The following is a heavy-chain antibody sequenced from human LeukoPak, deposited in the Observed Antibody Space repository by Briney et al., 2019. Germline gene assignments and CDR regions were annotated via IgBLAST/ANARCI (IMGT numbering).Heavy chain of an antibody. CDR1: GFTFDDYA. CDR2: ISWNSGSI. J-gene: IGHJ4*02. Sequence: GRSLRLSCAASGFTFDDYAMHWVRQAPGKGLEWVSGISWNSGSIGYADSVKGRFIISSDSSQNLVHLQMNSLTVEDTAVYYCARAQGALDYWGQGTLVTVSS. D-gene: IGHD1-26*01. V-gene: IGHV3-9*01. CDR3: ARAQGALDY.